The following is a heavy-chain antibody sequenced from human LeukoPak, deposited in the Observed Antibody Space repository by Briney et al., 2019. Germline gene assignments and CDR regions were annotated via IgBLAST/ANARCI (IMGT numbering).Heavy chain of an antibody. CDR2: IYYSGST. D-gene: IGHD2-15*01. CDR1: GGSISSYY. J-gene: IGHJ2*01. CDR3: ARDRTYCSGGSCYFDWYFDL. V-gene: IGHV4-59*01. Sequence: SETLSLTCTVSGGSISSYYWSWIRQPPGKGLEWIGYIYYSGSTNCNPPLKSRVTISVDTSKNQFSLKLSSVTAADTAVYYCARDRTYCSGGSCYFDWYFDLWGRGTLVTVSS.